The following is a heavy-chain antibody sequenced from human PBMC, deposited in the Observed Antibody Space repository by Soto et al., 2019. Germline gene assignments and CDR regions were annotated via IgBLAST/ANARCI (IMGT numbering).Heavy chain of an antibody. CDR3: ARATVGYCSGGSCYSQGYYYYMDV. Sequence: GGSLRLSCAASGFTFSSYGMHWVRQAPGKGLEWVAVIWYDGSNKYYADSVKGRFTISRDNSKNTLYLQMNSLRAEDTAVYYCARATVGYCSGGSCYSQGYYYYMDVWGKGTTVTVSS. CDR2: IWYDGSNK. CDR1: GFTFSSYG. D-gene: IGHD2-15*01. J-gene: IGHJ6*03. V-gene: IGHV3-33*01.